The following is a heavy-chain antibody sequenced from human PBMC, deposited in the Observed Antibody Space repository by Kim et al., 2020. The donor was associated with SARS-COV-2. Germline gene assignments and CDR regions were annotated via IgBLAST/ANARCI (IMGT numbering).Heavy chain of an antibody. Sequence: SETLSLTCAVYGGSFSGYYWSWIRQPPGKGLEWIGEINHSGSTNYNPSLKSRVTISVDTSKNQFSLKLSSVTAADTAVYYCARGPHPGMATIPKRGTWFDPWGQGTLVTVSS. CDR1: GGSFSGYY. J-gene: IGHJ5*02. D-gene: IGHD5-12*01. CDR2: INHSGST. V-gene: IGHV4-34*01. CDR3: ARGPHPGMATIPKRGTWFDP.